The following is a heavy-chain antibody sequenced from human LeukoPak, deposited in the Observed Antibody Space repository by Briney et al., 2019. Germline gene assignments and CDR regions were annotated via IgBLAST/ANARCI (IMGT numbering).Heavy chain of an antibody. Sequence: GGSLRLSCAASGFTFDDYAMHWVRQAPGKGLEWVSGISWNSGSIGYADSVKGRFTISRDNAKNSLYLQMNSLRAEDTALYYCAKDRECSSTSCLQGSYYGMDVWGQGTTVTVSS. V-gene: IGHV3-9*01. CDR1: GFTFDDYA. D-gene: IGHD2-2*01. CDR3: AKDRECSSTSCLQGSYYGMDV. J-gene: IGHJ6*02. CDR2: ISWNSGSI.